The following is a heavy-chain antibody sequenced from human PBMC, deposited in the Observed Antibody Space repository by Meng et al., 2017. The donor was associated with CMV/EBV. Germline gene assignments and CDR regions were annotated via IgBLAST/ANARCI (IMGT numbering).Heavy chain of an antibody. J-gene: IGHJ6*02. Sequence: GESLKISCAASGFTFSDYYMSWIRQAPGKGLEWVSYISSSGSTIYYADSVKGRFTISRDNAKNSLYLQMNSLRAEDTAVYYCARALCGGDCYSYYYYCGMDVWGQGTTVTVSS. D-gene: IGHD2-21*01. CDR2: ISSSGSTI. CDR1: GFTFSDYY. V-gene: IGHV3-11*04. CDR3: ARALCGGDCYSYYYYCGMDV.